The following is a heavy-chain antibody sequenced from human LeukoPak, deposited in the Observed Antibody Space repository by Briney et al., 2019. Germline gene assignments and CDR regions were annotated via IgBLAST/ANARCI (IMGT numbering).Heavy chain of an antibody. V-gene: IGHV3-21*01. CDR2: ISSSSSYI. J-gene: IGHJ3*02. Sequence: PGGSLRLSYTASGLPASSHGMNSARQAPGKGLECVSSISSSSSYIYYADSVKGGFTIPRDNAKNSLNLQINSMRAEDRPVYYYPRESKACCSSASSDALSAFDIWGQGTMVTVSS. CDR1: GLPASSHG. D-gene: IGHD2-2*01. CDR3: PRESKACCSSASSDALSAFDI.